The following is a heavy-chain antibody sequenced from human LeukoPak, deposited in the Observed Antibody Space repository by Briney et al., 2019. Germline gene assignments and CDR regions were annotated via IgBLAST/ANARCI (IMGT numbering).Heavy chain of an antibody. D-gene: IGHD7-27*01. CDR2: VNANGSIT. CDR3: GRYINWGQVDY. V-gene: IGHV3-74*01. CDR1: GFTISGYS. Sequence: GGSLRLSCAASGFTISGYSMYWIRQSPAKGLEWVSRVNANGSITNYANSVKGRFTISRDTATNIVYLQMNSLSDDDTAVYYCGRYINWGQVDYWGQGTLVTVSS. J-gene: IGHJ4*01.